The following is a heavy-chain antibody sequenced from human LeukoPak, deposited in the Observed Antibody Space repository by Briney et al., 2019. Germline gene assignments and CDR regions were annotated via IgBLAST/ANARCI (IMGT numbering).Heavy chain of an antibody. Sequence: GGSLRLSCAASGFTFSSYSMNWVRQAPGKGLEWVAVISYDGSNKYYADSVKGRFTISRDNSKNTLYLQMNSLRAEDTAVYYCAKGSYYYDSRSLYYFDYWGQGTLVTVSS. CDR1: GFTFSSYS. J-gene: IGHJ4*02. CDR3: AKGSYYYDSRSLYYFDY. D-gene: IGHD3-22*01. CDR2: ISYDGSNK. V-gene: IGHV3-30*18.